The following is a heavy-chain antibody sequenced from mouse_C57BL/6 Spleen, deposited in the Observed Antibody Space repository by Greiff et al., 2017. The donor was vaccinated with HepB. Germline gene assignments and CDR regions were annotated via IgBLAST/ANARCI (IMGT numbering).Heavy chain of an antibody. V-gene: IGHV5-4*01. J-gene: IGHJ2*01. CDR3: ARDDYYDYDGVDY. CDR1: GFTFSSYA. D-gene: IGHD2-4*01. CDR2: ISDGGSYT. Sequence: EVKLMESGGGLVKPGGSLKLSCAASGFTFSSYAMSWVRQTPEKRLEWVATISDGGSYTYYPDNVKGRFTISRDNAKNNLYLQMSHLKSEDTAMYYCARDDYYDYDGVDYWGQGTTLTVSS.